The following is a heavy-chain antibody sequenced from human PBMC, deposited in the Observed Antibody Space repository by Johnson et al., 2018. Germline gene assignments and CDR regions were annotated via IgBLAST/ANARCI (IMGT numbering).Heavy chain of an antibody. CDR2: ISYDGSNK. CDR1: GFTFSSYA. CDR3: ARWGTTGDAFDI. D-gene: IGHD4-17*01. J-gene: IGHJ3*02. Sequence: QVQLVQSGGGLVQPGRSLRLSCAASGFTFSSYAMHWVRQAPGKGLEWVAVISYDGSNKYYADSVKGRFTISRDNSKNTLYLQMNSLRAEDTAVYYCARWGTTGDAFDIWGQGTMVTVSS. V-gene: IGHV3-30-3*01.